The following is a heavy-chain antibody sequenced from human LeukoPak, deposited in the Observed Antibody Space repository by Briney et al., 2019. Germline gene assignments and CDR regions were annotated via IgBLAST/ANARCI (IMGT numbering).Heavy chain of an antibody. CDR2: IIPIFGTA. V-gene: IGHV1-69*05. CDR3: AREGPGIAVAGNWFDP. CDR1: GYTFTSYG. Sequence: SVKVSCKASGYTFTSYGISWVRQAPGQGLEWMGGIIPIFGTANYAQKFQGRVTITTDKSTSTAYMELSSLRSEDTAVYYCAREGPGIAVAGNWFDPWGQGTLVTVSS. D-gene: IGHD6-19*01. J-gene: IGHJ5*02.